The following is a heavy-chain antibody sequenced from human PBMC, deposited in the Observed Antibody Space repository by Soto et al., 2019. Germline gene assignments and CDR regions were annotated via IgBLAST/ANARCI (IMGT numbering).Heavy chain of an antibody. CDR1: GFYFNNYG. CDR3: AREDSIIIPAVSDF. D-gene: IGHD2-2*01. V-gene: IGHV3-21*01. J-gene: IGHJ4*02. Sequence: VGSLRLSCAVSGFYFNNYGINWVRQPPGKGLEWVSSVSKSDYTYYSDSVKGRFTISRDNAKNSVSLQMNSLRAEDTAVYYCAREDSIIIPAVSDFWGQGTLVTVSS. CDR2: VSKSDYT.